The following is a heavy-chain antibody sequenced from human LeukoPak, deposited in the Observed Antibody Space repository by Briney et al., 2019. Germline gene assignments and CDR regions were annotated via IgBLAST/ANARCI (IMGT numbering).Heavy chain of an antibody. CDR3: AKDARDIVVVPAASYFDY. J-gene: IGHJ4*02. CDR2: ISGSGGST. D-gene: IGHD2-2*01. Sequence: GGSLRLSCAASGFTFSSYAMSWVRQAPGKGLEWVSAISGSGGSTYYADSVTGRFTISRDNSKNTLYLQMNSLRAEDTAVYYCAKDARDIVVVPAASYFDYWGQGTLVTVSS. V-gene: IGHV3-23*01. CDR1: GFTFSSYA.